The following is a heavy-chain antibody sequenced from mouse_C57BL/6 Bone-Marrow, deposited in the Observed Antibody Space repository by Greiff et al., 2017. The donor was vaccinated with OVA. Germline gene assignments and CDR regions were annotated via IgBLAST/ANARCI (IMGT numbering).Heavy chain of an antibody. CDR1: GFTFSDYG. CDR3: ARGDPSDFDY. J-gene: IGHJ2*01. V-gene: IGHV5-17*01. Sequence: EVKLLESGGGLVKPGGSLKLSCAASGFTFSDYGMHWVRQAPGQGLGWVAYISSGSSTIYYADTVKGRFTISIDNAKNTLFLQMTSLRSEDTAMYYCARGDPSDFDYWGQGNTLTVSS. CDR2: ISSGSSTI.